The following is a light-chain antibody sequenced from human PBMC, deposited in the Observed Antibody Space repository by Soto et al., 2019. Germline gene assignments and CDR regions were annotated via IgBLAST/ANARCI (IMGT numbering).Light chain of an antibody. CDR1: SSSIGSNY. CDR3: AAWDDSLRGWV. CDR2: RDS. J-gene: IGLJ3*02. V-gene: IGLV1-47*01. Sequence: QPVLTQPPSASGTPGQRVTISCSESSSSIGSNYLYWYQQLPGTAPKLLIYRDSQRPSGVPDRFSGSKSGTSASLAISGLRSDDEADYYCAAWDDSLRGWVFGGGTKLTVL.